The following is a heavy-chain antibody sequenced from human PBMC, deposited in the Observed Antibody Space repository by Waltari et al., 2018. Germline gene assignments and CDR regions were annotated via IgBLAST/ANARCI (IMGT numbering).Heavy chain of an antibody. CDR1: GGSISSYY. Sequence: QVQLQESGPGLVKPSETLSLTCTVSGGSISSYYWSWIRQPAGKGLGWIGRIYTSGSTNYNPSLKSRVTMSVDTSKNQFSLKLSSVTAADTAVYYCAGASYDFWSGYQTNYYYYMDVWGKGTTVTISS. V-gene: IGHV4-4*07. J-gene: IGHJ6*03. D-gene: IGHD3-3*01. CDR3: AGASYDFWSGYQTNYYYYMDV. CDR2: IYTSGST.